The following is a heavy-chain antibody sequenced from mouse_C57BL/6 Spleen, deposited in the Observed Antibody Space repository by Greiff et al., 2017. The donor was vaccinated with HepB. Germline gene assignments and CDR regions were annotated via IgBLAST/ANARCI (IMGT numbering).Heavy chain of an antibody. CDR2: ISYDGSN. CDR3: ARNYGNYVWFAY. J-gene: IGHJ3*01. D-gene: IGHD2-1*01. CDR1: GYSITSGYY. Sequence: EVKLQESGPGLVKPSQSLSLTCSVTGYSITSGYYWNWIRQFPGNKLEWMGYISYDGSNNYNPSLKNRISITRDTSKNQFFLKLNSVTTEDTATYYCARNYGNYVWFAYWGQGTLVTVSA. V-gene: IGHV3-6*01.